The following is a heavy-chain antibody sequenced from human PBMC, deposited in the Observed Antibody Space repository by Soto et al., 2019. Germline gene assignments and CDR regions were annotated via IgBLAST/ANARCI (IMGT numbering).Heavy chain of an antibody. D-gene: IGHD2-2*01. CDR3: ARAQAPVGRYCSSTSCYGGYWFDP. Sequence: ASVKVSCKASGYTFTGYYMHWVRQAPGQGLEWMGWINPNSGGTNYAQKFQGWVTMTRDTSISTAYIELSRLRSDDTAVYYCARAQAPVGRYCSSTSCYGGYWFDPWGQGTLVTVSS. CDR2: INPNSGGT. J-gene: IGHJ5*02. V-gene: IGHV1-2*04. CDR1: GYTFTGYY.